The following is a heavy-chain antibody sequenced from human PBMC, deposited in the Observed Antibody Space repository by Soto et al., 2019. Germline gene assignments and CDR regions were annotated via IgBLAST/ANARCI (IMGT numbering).Heavy chain of an antibody. J-gene: IGHJ5*02. Sequence: ASVKVSCKASGYTFTSYGISSVRQAPGQRLEGMRWISAYNGNTNYAQKLQGRVTMTTDTSTSTAYMELRSLRSDDSAVYYCARRADGGWFAPWGQGTLVTVSS. CDR2: ISAYNGNT. CDR3: ARRADGGWFAP. D-gene: IGHD2-15*01. V-gene: IGHV1-18*01. CDR1: GYTFTSYG.